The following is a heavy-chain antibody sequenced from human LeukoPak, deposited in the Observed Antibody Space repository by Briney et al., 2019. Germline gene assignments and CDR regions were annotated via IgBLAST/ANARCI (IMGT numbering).Heavy chain of an antibody. J-gene: IGHJ6*02. CDR3: ARVEVGAANRQWYGMDV. CDR1: GGSISSYY. V-gene: IGHV4-59*01. Sequence: SETLSLTCTISGGSISSYYWSWIRQPPGKVLEWIGYVDYRGNTNYNPSIKSRVTISIDTSKSLFSLKLNSVTAADTAVYYCARVEVGAANRQWYGMDVWGQGTTVTVSS. CDR2: VDYRGNT. D-gene: IGHD2-15*01.